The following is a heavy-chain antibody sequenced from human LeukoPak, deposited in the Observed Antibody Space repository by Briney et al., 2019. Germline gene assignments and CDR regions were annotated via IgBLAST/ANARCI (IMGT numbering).Heavy chain of an antibody. J-gene: IGHJ4*02. D-gene: IGHD1-26*01. CDR1: GFTFSNYA. CDR3: TTGESMVGTTIHVRWAD. Sequence: GGSLRLSCAASGFTFSNYAMNWVRQAPGKGLEWVGRIKSKTAGGTTDYAAPVKGRFSISRDDSKNTLYLQMNSLKTEDTAVYYCTTGESMVGTTIHVRWADWGQGTLVTVSS. CDR2: IKSKTAGGTT. V-gene: IGHV3-15*01.